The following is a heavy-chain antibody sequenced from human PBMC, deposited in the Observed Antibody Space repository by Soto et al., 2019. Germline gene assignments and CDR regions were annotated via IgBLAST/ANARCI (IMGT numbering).Heavy chain of an antibody. CDR3: ARAVRSYYGFTDAFDI. CDR1: GGTFSSYA. V-gene: IGHV1-69*13. J-gene: IGHJ3*02. D-gene: IGHD1-26*01. CDR2: IIPIFGTA. Sequence: ASVKVSCKASGGTFSSYAISWVRQAPGQGLEWMGGIIPIFGTANYAQKFQGRVTITADESTSTAYMELSSLRSEDTAVYYCARAVRSYYGFTDAFDIWGQGTMVTVSS.